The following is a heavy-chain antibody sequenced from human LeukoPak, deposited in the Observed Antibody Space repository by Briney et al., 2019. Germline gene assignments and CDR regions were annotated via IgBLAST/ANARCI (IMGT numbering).Heavy chain of an antibody. Sequence: GGSLRLSCAASGFTFSSYAMKWVRQAPGKGLEWVSAISRTSAYIYYSDSKGRFTISRDNAKNSVYPQIDSLRAEDTAVYYCARDERRYCSDSSCYPGDYWGQGTLVTVS. CDR3: ARDERRYCSDSSCYPGDY. V-gene: IGHV3-21*01. CDR1: GFTFSSYA. J-gene: IGHJ4*02. CDR2: ISRTSAYI. D-gene: IGHD2-2*01.